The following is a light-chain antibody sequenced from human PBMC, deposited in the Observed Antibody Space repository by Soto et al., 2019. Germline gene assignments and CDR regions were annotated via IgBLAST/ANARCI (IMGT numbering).Light chain of an antibody. CDR2: GAS. J-gene: IGKJ2*01. Sequence: EIVLTQSPGTLSLSPGEGATLSCRASQSVPSSFLAWYQQKPGQAPRLLMYGASNRAAGIQDRFSGSGSGTDFTLTISSLQPEDIATYYCQQYDNLPSYTFGQGTKLEIK. CDR3: QQYDNLPSYT. V-gene: IGKV3-20*01. CDR1: QSVPSSF.